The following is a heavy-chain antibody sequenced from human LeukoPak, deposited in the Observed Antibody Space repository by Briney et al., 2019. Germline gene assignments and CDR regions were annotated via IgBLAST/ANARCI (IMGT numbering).Heavy chain of an antibody. J-gene: IGHJ4*02. Sequence: SETLSLTCTVSGGSISSYYWSWIRQPPGKGLGWIGYIYYSGSTNYNPSLTSRVTMSVDTSKNQFSLKLSSVTAADTAVYYCASLSGYSGYGALGYWGQGTLVTVSS. CDR2: IYYSGST. D-gene: IGHD5-12*01. CDR3: ASLSGYSGYGALGY. CDR1: GGSISSYY. V-gene: IGHV4-59*01.